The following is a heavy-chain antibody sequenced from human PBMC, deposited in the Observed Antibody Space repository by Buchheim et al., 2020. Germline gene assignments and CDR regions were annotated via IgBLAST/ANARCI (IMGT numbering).Heavy chain of an antibody. CDR3: ARSLPFYFVS. Sequence: EVQLVESGGGLVQPGGSLRLSCAASGFTFSNSPMRWVRQAPGKGLEWVSSISADSGVTYYGDSVKGRFTISRDNSKSTLYLHMNSLRAEDTAVYYCARSLPFYFVSWGQGTL. J-gene: IGHJ4*02. CDR1: GFTFSNSP. D-gene: IGHD1-26*01. V-gene: IGHV3-23*04. CDR2: ISADSGVT.